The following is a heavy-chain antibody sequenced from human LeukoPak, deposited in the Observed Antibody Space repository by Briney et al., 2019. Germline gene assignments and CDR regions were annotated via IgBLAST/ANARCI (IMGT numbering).Heavy chain of an antibody. V-gene: IGHV4-59*08. D-gene: IGHD1-26*01. CDR1: GGSISSYY. Sequence: SETLSLTCTVSGGSISSYYWSWIRQPPGKGLEWIGYIYYNGDTNYSPSLKSRVTISVDTSKNQFSLKLSSVIAADTAVYYCASGTYLYFDYWGQGTLVTVSS. J-gene: IGHJ4*02. CDR2: IYYNGDT. CDR3: ASGTYLYFDY.